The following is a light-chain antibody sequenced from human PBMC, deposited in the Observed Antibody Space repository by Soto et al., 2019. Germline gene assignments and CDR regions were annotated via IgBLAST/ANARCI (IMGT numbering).Light chain of an antibody. V-gene: IGKV3-20*01. CDR2: GAS. J-gene: IGKJ5*01. CDR1: QSISSNK. Sequence: ELVLTQYPGSLSWSAGERGTLSGVASQSISSNKLALYQHNPVQDPRLLIYGASSRATGIPDRFSGTVSGTDLTLTISRLEPEDFAVYYCQQYGSSPITFGRGTRL. CDR3: QQYGSSPIT.